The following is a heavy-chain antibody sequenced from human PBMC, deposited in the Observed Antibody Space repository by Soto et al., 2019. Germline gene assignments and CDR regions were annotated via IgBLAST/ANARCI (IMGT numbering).Heavy chain of an antibody. CDR2: INPSGGST. CDR1: GYAFTSYY. CDR3: ARDWNDGNWYFDL. J-gene: IGHJ2*01. Sequence: ASVKVSWKASGYAFTSYYMHWVRQAPGQGLEWMGIINPSGGSTSYAQKFQGRVTMTRDTSTSTVYMELSSLRSEDTAVYYCARDWNDGNWYFDLWGRGTLVTVSS. D-gene: IGHD1-1*01. V-gene: IGHV1-46*03.